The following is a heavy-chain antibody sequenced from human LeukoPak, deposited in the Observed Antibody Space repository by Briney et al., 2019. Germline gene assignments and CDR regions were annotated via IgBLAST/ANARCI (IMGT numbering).Heavy chain of an antibody. V-gene: IGHV1-8*01. CDR3: ARLNPLDAFDI. Sequence: ASVKVSCKASGYTFTSYDINWVRQATGQGLEWMGWMNPNSGNTGYAQKFQGRVTMTRNTSISTAYIELSSLRSEHTAVYYCARLNPLDAFDIWGQGTMVTVSS. J-gene: IGHJ3*02. CDR2: MNPNSGNT. CDR1: GYTFTSYD.